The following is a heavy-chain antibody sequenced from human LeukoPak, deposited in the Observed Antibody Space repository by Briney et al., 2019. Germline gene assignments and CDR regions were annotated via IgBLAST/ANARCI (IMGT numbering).Heavy chain of an antibody. Sequence: SETLSLTCTVSGGSISSSSYYWGWIRQPSGKGLEWIGSIYYSGSTYYNPSLKSRVTISVDTSKNQFSLNLSSVTAADTAVYYCARLYYDSSGYYQICYFDYWGQGTLVTVSS. CDR2: IYYSGST. V-gene: IGHV4-39*01. CDR3: ARLYYDSSGYYQICYFDY. J-gene: IGHJ4*02. CDR1: GGSISSSSYY. D-gene: IGHD3-22*01.